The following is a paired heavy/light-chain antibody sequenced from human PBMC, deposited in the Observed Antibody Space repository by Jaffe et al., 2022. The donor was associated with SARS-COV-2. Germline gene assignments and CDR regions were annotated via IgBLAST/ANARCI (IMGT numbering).Light chain of an antibody. CDR2: DAS. J-gene: IGKJ4*01. CDR3: QHYGFSPGPT. CDR1: QSLSISH. Sequence: EIVLTQSPGTLSLSPGERATLSCRASQSLSISHLGWYQQRPGQAPRLLIYDASTRATGIPDRFSGSGSGTDFTLTISRLEPEDFAVYYCQHYGFSPGPTFGGGTKVEVK. V-gene: IGKV3-20*01.
Heavy chain of an antibody. J-gene: IGHJ4*02. CDR2: LFSDDEK. CDR1: GLSLKYDRMG. V-gene: IGHV2-26*01. Sequence: QVTLKESGPVLVRPTETLTLTCTVSGLSLKYDRMGVSWIRQPPGKALEWLAHLFSDDEKWYNTSLKSRLTISKDTSRSQVVLSLTNVDPVDTATYFCARARHTIVREFITQFENWGQGTLVTVSS. CDR3: ARARHTIVREFITQFEN. D-gene: IGHD3-10*01.